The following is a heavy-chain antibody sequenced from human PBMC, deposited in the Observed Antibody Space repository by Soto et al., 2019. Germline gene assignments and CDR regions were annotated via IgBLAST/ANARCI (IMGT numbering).Heavy chain of an antibody. CDR2: ISGGGGNT. CDR1: GFMFSNYA. J-gene: IGHJ6*03. Sequence: GGSLRLSCAASGFMFSNYAMTWVRQAPGKGLEWVSSISGGGGNTFYAESVRGRFTISRDNSKNTRYLLMNTLRAEDTGVYYCAKSPCGSAGCISHYYHMDVWGKGTTVTVSS. V-gene: IGHV3-23*01. D-gene: IGHD2-2*01. CDR3: AKSPCGSAGCISHYYHMDV.